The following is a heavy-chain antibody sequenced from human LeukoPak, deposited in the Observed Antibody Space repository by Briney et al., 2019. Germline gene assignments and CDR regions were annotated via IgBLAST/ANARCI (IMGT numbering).Heavy chain of an antibody. CDR2: MNPNSGNT. J-gene: IGHJ5*02. V-gene: IGHV1-8*01. D-gene: IGHD6-13*01. CDR1: GYTFTSYG. Sequence: ASVKVSCKASGYTFTSYGINWVRQATGQGLEWMGWMNPNSGNTGYAQKFQGRVTMTRNTSISTAYMELSSLRSEDTAVYYCARMVAAANNWFDPWGQGTLVTVSS. CDR3: ARMVAAANNWFDP.